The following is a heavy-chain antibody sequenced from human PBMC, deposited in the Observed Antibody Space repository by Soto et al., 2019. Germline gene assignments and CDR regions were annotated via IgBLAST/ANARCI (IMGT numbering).Heavy chain of an antibody. CDR2: IYWDDDK. CDR1: GFSLSTSGVG. Sequence: QITLKESGPTLVKPTQTLTLTCTFSGFSLSTSGVGVDWIRQPPGKALEWLALIYWDDDKRYSPSLKSRLTITKDTSKNQVVLTMTNMDPVDTATYYCAHSMYYYDSSGYRYYFDYWGQGTLVTVSS. D-gene: IGHD3-22*01. V-gene: IGHV2-5*02. J-gene: IGHJ4*02. CDR3: AHSMYYYDSSGYRYYFDY.